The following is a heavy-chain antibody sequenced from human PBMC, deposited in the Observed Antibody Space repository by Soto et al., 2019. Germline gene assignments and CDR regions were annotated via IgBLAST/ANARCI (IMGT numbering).Heavy chain of an antibody. J-gene: IGHJ3*02. V-gene: IGHV4-59*08. CDR2: IYYSGST. CDR3: AILMITFGGVIVIPRGAFDI. D-gene: IGHD3-16*02. Sequence: SETLSLTCTVSGGSISSYYWSWIRQPPEKRLEWIGYIYYSGSTNYNPSLKSRVTISVDTSKNHFSLKLSSVTAADTAVYYCAILMITFGGVIVIPRGAFDIWGQGTMVTVSS. CDR1: GGSISSYY.